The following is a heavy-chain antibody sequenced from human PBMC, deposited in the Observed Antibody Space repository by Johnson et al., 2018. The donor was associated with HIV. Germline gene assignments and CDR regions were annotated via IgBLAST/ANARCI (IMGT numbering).Heavy chain of an antibody. D-gene: IGHD1-26*01. Sequence: QVQLVESGGGVVQPGGSLRLSCAASGFTFSSYGMHWVRQAPGKGLEWVAFIRYDGSNKYYADSVKGRFTISRDNSKNTLYLQMNSLRAEDTAVYYGAKDRRQSSWELLDDAFDIWGQGTMVIVSS. V-gene: IGHV3-30*02. CDR3: AKDRRQSSWELLDDAFDI. CDR1: GFTFSSYG. CDR2: IRYDGSNK. J-gene: IGHJ3*02.